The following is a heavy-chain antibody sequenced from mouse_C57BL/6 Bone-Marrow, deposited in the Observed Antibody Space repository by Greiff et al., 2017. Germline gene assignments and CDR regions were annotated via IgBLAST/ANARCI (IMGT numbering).Heavy chain of an antibody. Sequence: EVNVVESGGGLVKPGGSLKLSCAASGFTFSDYGMHWVRQAPEKGLEWVAYISSGSSTIYYADTVKGRFTLSRDNAKNTLCLQMTSLRSEDTAMYYCARGSFAYWGQGTLVTVSA. J-gene: IGHJ3*01. CDR3: ARGSFAY. CDR1: GFTFSDYG. CDR2: ISSGSSTI. V-gene: IGHV5-17*01.